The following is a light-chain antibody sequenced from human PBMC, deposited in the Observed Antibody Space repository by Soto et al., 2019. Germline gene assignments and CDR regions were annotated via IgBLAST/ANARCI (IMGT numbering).Light chain of an antibody. J-gene: IGKJ5*01. CDR3: PEVNCHTPT. CDR2: DVS. V-gene: IGKV1-5*01. Sequence: ASLPDPLTTTCLANQRISNWFARDQQKPGTAPKLLIHDVSSLQSGVPSRFSGSGSGTEFTLTISRLQPEDFATDYRPEVNCHTPTFGQGARVEIK. CDR1: QRISNW.